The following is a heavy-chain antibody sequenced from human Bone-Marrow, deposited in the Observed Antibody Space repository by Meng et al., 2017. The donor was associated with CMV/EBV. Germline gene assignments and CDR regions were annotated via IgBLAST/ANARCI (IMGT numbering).Heavy chain of an antibody. CDR2: ISSSRSTI. Sequence: GGSLRLSCAASGFTFSSYTMNWVRQAPGKGLEWFSYISSSRSTICYADSVKGRFTISRDNAKNSLYLQMNSLRAEDTAVYYCARAGRLVPAANYSYYFGMDVWSQGTTVTVSS. V-gene: IGHV3-48*04. CDR3: ARAGRLVPAANYSYYFGMDV. J-gene: IGHJ6*02. D-gene: IGHD2-2*01. CDR1: GFTFSSYT.